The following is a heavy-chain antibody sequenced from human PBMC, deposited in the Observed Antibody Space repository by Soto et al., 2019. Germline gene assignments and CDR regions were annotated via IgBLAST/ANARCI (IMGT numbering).Heavy chain of an antibody. Sequence: QVQLVQSGAEVIQPGASVKVSCKASGYTFTGHYIHWVRQAPGQGLEWLGRINPKSGGTKNAHKFQGRVTMTRDTSTTTAFMELSGLRSDDTAVYFCARGGSYYAHWGQGTLVTVSS. J-gene: IGHJ4*02. CDR3: ARGGSYYAH. V-gene: IGHV1-2*06. CDR1: GYTFTGHY. CDR2: INPKSGGT. D-gene: IGHD3-10*01.